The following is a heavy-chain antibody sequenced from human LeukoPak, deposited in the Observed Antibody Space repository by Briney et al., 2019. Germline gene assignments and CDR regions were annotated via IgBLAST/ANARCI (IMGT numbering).Heavy chain of an antibody. D-gene: IGHD2-15*01. CDR1: GFTFSSYG. Sequence: PGGSLRLSCAASGFTFSSYGMHWVRQAPGKGLEGVAFIRYDGSNKYYADSVKGRFTISRDNSKNTLYLQMNSLRAEDTAVYYCAKDSDDIVVVAAATPSPAPFDYWGQGTLVTVSS. CDR2: IRYDGSNK. CDR3: AKDSDDIVVVAAATPSPAPFDY. V-gene: IGHV3-30*02. J-gene: IGHJ4*02.